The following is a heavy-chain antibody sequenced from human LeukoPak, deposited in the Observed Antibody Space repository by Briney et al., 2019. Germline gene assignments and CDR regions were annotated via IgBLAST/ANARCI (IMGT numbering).Heavy chain of an antibody. Sequence: GGSLRLSCAASGFTFSSYWMHWVRQAPGKGPVWVSRINSDGSSTSYADSVKGRFTISRDNAKNTVYLQMNSLRAEDTAVYYCARGAKDGYSSWNYWGQGTQVTVSS. CDR1: GFTFSSYW. V-gene: IGHV3-74*01. CDR2: INSDGSST. D-gene: IGHD5-18*01. CDR3: ARGAKDGYSSWNY. J-gene: IGHJ4*02.